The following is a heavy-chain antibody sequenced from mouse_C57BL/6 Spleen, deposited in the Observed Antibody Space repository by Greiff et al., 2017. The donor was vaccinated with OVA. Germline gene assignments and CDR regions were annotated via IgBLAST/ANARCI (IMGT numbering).Heavy chain of an antibody. CDR1: GYSFTGYY. V-gene: IGHV1-42*01. CDR2: INPSTGGT. CDR3: ARNYGMDY. J-gene: IGHJ4*01. Sequence: VQLQQSGPELVKPGASVKISCKASGYSFTGYYMNWVKQSPEKSLEWIGEINPSTGGTTYNQKFKAKATLTVDKSSSTAYMQLKSLTSEDSAVYYCARNYGMDYWGQGTSVTVSS.